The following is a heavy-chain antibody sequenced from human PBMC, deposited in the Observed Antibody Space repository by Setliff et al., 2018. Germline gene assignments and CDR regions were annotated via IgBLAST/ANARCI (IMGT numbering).Heavy chain of an antibody. D-gene: IGHD3-22*01. Sequence: SETLSLTCTVSGGSISSSYYYWGWIRQPPGKGLEWIGSIYYSGSTYYNPSLKSRVTISVDTSKNQFSLKLSSETAADTAVYYCARHGGSSGSGGFYYYYYYMDVWGKGTTVTVSS. CDR2: IYYSGST. CDR3: ARHGGSSGSGGFYYYYYYMDV. CDR1: GGSISSSYYY. J-gene: IGHJ6*03. V-gene: IGHV4-39*01.